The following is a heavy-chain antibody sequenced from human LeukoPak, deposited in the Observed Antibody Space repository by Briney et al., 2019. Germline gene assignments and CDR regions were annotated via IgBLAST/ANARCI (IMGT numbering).Heavy chain of an antibody. Sequence: ASVKVSCKASGYTFTSYAMNWVRQAPGQGLEWMGWINTNTGNPTYAQGFTGRFVFSLDTSVSTAYLQISSLKAEDTAVYYRARVIHPFGELFYNWFDPWGQGTLVTVSS. CDR2: INTNTGNP. CDR3: ARVIHPFGELFYNWFDP. J-gene: IGHJ5*02. V-gene: IGHV7-4-1*02. CDR1: GYTFTSYA. D-gene: IGHD3-10*01.